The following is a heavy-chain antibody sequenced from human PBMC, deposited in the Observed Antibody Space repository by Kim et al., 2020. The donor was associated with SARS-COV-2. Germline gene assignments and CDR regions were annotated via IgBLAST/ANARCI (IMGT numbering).Heavy chain of an antibody. CDR1: GFTFSSYS. CDR2: ISSSSSTI. V-gene: IGHV3-48*02. CDR3: AREGAAAGTTNNNFDY. Sequence: GGSLRLSCAASGFTFSSYSMNWVRQAPGKGLEWVSYISSSSSTIYYADSVKGRFTIPRDNAKNSLYLQMNSLRDEDTAVYYCAREGAAAGTTNNNFDYWGQGTLVTVSS. D-gene: IGHD6-13*01. J-gene: IGHJ4*02.